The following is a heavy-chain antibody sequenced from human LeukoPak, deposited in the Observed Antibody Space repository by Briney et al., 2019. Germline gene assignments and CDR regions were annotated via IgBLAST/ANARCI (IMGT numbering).Heavy chain of an antibody. CDR1: GFTFSSYA. CDR2: ISYDGSNK. D-gene: IGHD1-26*01. Sequence: PGGSLRLSCAASGFTFSSYAMSWVRQAPGKGLEWVAVISYDGSNKYYADSVKGRFTISRDNSKNTLYLQMNSLRAEDTAVYYCARAWDLGAFDIWGQGTMVTVSS. J-gene: IGHJ3*02. CDR3: ARAWDLGAFDI. V-gene: IGHV3-30-3*01.